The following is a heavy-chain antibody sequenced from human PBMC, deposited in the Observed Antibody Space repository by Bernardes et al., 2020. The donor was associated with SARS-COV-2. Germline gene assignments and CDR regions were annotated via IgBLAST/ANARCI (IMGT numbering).Heavy chain of an antibody. D-gene: IGHD4-4*01. CDR3: AKDYSNKGMDV. CDR2: ITGSGSHT. Sequence: GGSLRLSCAGSRSAFVDYMSWIRPAPGKGLEAISSITGSGSHTYYADSVRGRFTISRDNANKLLYLQMTSLRAEDTAVYYCAKDYSNKGMDVWGQGTTVTVSS. J-gene: IGHJ6*02. V-gene: IGHV3-11*01. CDR1: RSAFVDY.